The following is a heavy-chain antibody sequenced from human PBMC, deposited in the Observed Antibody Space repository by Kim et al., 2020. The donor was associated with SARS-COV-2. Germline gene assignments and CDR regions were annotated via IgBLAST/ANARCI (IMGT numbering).Heavy chain of an antibody. CDR2: VSYDGSRR. J-gene: IGHJ3*02. D-gene: IGHD3-22*01. CDR1: GFTFNAFG. V-gene: IGHV3-30*03. CDR3: AREGFSGSSGSDWRAFDR. Sequence: GGSLRLSCAASGFTFNAFGMHWVRQVPGKGPEWVAFVSYDGSRRDYTDSVKGRFTISRDNSKNTVSLQMISLRVEDAAVYHCAREGFSGSSGSDWRAFDRWGQGTVVTVSS.